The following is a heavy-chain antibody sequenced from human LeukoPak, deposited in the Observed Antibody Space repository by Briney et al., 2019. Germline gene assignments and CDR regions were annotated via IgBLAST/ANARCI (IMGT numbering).Heavy chain of an antibody. Sequence: GGSLRLSCAASGLTLSSYSMNWVRQAPGEGLEWVSYISPSSSTIYYADSVKGRFTISRDNAKNSLYLQMDSLRDEDTAVYYCVRALSGSSYGYYYWGQGTLVTVSS. J-gene: IGHJ4*02. CDR2: ISPSSSTI. CDR3: VRALSGSSYGYYY. CDR1: GLTLSSYS. V-gene: IGHV3-48*02. D-gene: IGHD5-18*01.